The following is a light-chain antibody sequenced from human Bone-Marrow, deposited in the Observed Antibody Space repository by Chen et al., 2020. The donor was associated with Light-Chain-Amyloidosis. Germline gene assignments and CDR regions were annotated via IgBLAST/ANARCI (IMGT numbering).Light chain of an antibody. CDR2: SNY. Sequence: QSVLTQPPSASGTPGQRVTISCSGNSSNTGDITFNWYQHVPGTAPKLLIDSNYKRPSGVHGLSSGSKSASSSSLAISGRLSEDEADYYCAAWDDGLRGRVFGGGTKLTVL. V-gene: IGLV1-44*01. J-gene: IGLJ3*02. CDR3: AAWDDGLRGRV. CDR1: SSNTGDIT.